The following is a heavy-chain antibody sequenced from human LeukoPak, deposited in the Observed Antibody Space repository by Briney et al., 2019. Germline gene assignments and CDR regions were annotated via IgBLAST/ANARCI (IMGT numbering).Heavy chain of an antibody. J-gene: IGHJ4*02. CDR1: GFTFSSYA. CDR3: AKERSLGVAAASNY. CDR2: ISGSGDST. D-gene: IGHD6-13*01. Sequence: PGGSLRLSCAASGFTFSSYAMSWVRQAPGKGLEWVSSISGSGDSTYYPDSVKGRFTISRDNSKNTLYLQMNSLRAEDTAVYYCAKERSLGVAAASNYWGQGTLVTVSA. V-gene: IGHV3-23*01.